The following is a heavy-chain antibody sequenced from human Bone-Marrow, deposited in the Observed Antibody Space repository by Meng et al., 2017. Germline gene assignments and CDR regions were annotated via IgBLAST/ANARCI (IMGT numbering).Heavy chain of an antibody. D-gene: IGHD2-2*01. CDR1: GYTFTGYY. V-gene: IGHV1-2*06. CDR3: ARGRVPAAHDAFDI. J-gene: IGHJ3*02. CDR2: INPNSGGT. Sequence: ASVKVSCKASGYTFTGYYMHWVRQAPGQGLEWMGRINPNSGGTNYAQKFQGRVTMTRDTSISTAYMELSRLRSDDTAVYYCARGRVPAAHDAFDIWGQGTMVTVSS.